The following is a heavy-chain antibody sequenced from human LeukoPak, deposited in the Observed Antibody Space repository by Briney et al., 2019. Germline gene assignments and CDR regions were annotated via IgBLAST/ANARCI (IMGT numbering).Heavy chain of an antibody. Sequence: FQGRVTMTRNTSISTAYMELSSLRSEDTAVYYCARASSPHLDYWGQGTPVTVSS. V-gene: IGHV1-8*01. J-gene: IGHJ4*02. CDR3: ARASSPHLDY.